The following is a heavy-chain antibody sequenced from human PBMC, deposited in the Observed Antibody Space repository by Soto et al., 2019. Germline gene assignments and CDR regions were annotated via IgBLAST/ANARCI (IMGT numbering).Heavy chain of an antibody. CDR1: RGFISSGDYY. CDR2: IYYSGST. Sequence: QVQLQESGPGLVKPSQTLSLTCTVSRGFISSGDYYWNWIRQHPGKGLEWIGYIYYSGSTYYNPSXXXRXXISVATSKNQFSLKLSSVTAADTAVYYCARWWSGSRQGFDPWGQGTLVTVSS. CDR3: ARWWSGSRQGFDP. V-gene: IGHV4-31*03. D-gene: IGHD3-3*01. J-gene: IGHJ5*02.